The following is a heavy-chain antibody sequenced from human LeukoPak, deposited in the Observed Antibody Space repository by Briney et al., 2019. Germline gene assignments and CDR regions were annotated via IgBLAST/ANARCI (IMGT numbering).Heavy chain of an antibody. CDR1: GYIFTNYW. J-gene: IGHJ4*02. CDR3: ARRSGNFQADYNFDY. Sequence: GESLKISCKGSGYIFTNYWIAWVRQMPGKGLEWMGIIYPGDSDTRYSPSFQGQVTISVDKSISTAYLQWSSLKASDTAMYYCARRSGNFQADYNFDYWGQGTLVTVSS. V-gene: IGHV5-51*01. CDR2: IYPGDSDT. D-gene: IGHD1-26*01.